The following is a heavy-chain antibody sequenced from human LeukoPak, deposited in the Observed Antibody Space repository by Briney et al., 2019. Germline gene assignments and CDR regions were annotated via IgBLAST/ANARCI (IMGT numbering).Heavy chain of an antibody. D-gene: IGHD4-17*01. CDR1: GFTFSSYS. V-gene: IGHV3-21*01. J-gene: IGHJ4*02. CDR3: ARTYYGDYIDY. CDR2: IISTSTYI. Sequence: GGSLRLSCGASGFTFSSYSMNWVRQAPGKGLEWVSSIISTSTYIYYADSVKGRFTISRDNANNSLYLQMNSLRAEDTAVYYCARTYYGDYIDYWGQGTLVTVSS.